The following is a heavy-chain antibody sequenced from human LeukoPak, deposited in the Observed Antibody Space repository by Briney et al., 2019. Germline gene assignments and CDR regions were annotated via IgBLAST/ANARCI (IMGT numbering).Heavy chain of an antibody. J-gene: IGHJ4*02. D-gene: IGHD3-22*01. CDR2: IIPILGIA. V-gene: IGHV1-69*04. Sequence: SVKVSCKASGGTFSSYTISWVRQAPGQGLEWMGRIIPILGIANYAQKFQGRVTITADKSTSTAYMELSSLRSEDTAAYYCAREVPGIVVDWCQGTLVTVSS. CDR3: AREVPGIVVD. CDR1: GGTFSSYT.